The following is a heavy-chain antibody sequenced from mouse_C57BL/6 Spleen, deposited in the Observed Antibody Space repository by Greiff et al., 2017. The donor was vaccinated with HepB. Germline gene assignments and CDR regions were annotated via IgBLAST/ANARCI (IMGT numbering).Heavy chain of an antibody. V-gene: IGHV1-81*01. CDR3: ASVSHYYGSSGVYFDY. Sequence: VKLQESGAELARPGASVKLSCKASGYTFTSYGISWVKQRTGQGLEWIGEIYPRSGNTYYNEKFKGKATLTADKSSSTAYMELRSLTSEDSAVYFCASVSHYYGSSGVYFDYWGQGTTLTVSS. J-gene: IGHJ2*01. CDR2: IYPRSGNT. D-gene: IGHD1-1*01. CDR1: GYTFTSYG.